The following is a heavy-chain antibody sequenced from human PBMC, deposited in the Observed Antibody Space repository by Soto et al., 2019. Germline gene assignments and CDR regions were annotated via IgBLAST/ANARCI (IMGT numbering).Heavy chain of an antibody. CDR3: ARADPRIAAAQYLYGMDV. J-gene: IGHJ6*02. CDR2: IIPIFGTA. V-gene: IGHV1-69*01. D-gene: IGHD6-13*01. Sequence: QVQLVQSGAEVKKPGSSVKVYCKASGGTFSRYAISWVRQAPGQGLEWMGGIIPIFGTANDAQKFKGRVTITVDESTSTAYMELGSLRSEDTAVYYCARADPRIAAAQYLYGMDVWGQGTTVTVSS. CDR1: GGTFSRYA.